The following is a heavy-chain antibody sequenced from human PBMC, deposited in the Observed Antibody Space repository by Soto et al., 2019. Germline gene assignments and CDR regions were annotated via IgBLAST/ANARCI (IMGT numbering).Heavy chain of an antibody. CDR2: INPNSGGT. J-gene: IGHJ6*02. V-gene: IGHV1-2*04. CDR1: GYTFTRYY. D-gene: IGHD3-9*01. Sequence: ASVKVSCKASGYTFTRYYMHWVRQAPGQGLEGMGWINPNSGGTNYAQKFQGWVTMTRDTSISTAYMELSRLRSDDTAVYYCAREIPRYYDILTGYPIYGMDVWGQGTTVTVSS. CDR3: AREIPRYYDILTGYPIYGMDV.